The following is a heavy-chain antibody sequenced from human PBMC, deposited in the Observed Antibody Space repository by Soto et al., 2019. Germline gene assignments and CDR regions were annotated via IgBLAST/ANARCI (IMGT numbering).Heavy chain of an antibody. J-gene: IGHJ4*02. CDR1: GGSISSGGYS. D-gene: IGHD3-10*01. CDR3: ACPSGSYSFPLGY. V-gene: IGHV4-30-2*01. Sequence: QLQLQEAGSGLVKPSQTLSLTCAVSGGSISSGGYSWSWIRQPPGKGLEWIGYIYHSGSTYYNPSXKXRLXISVDMSKNQFSLKLSSVTAADPAVYYCACPSGSYSFPLGYWGQGTLVTVSS. CDR2: IYHSGST.